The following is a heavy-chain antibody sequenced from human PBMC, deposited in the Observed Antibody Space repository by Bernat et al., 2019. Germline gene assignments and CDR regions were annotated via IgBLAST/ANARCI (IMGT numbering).Heavy chain of an antibody. CDR3: ARGASNTWFDP. CDR2: INHSGCT. J-gene: IGHJ5*02. CDR1: GESFSTYY. Sequence: QVQLQQWGAGLLKPSETLSLTCAVYGESFSTYYWSWIRQPPGKGLEWIGEINHSGCTNYNPSLKSRVTISVDTSKNQFSLKLSSVTAADTAVYYCARGASNTWFDPWGQGTLVTVSS. V-gene: IGHV4-34*02.